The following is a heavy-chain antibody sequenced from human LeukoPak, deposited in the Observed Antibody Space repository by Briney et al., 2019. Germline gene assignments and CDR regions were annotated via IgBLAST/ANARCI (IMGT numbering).Heavy chain of an antibody. CDR3: ASVTIGYSYGFCDY. CDR1: GGSFSGYY. J-gene: IGHJ4*02. CDR2: INHSGSP. Sequence: SETLSLTCAVYGGSFSGYYWSLIRQPPGKGLEWIGEINHSGSPNYNPSLKSRVTISVDTSKNQFSLKLSSVTAADTAVYYCASVTIGYSYGFCDYWGQGTLVTVSS. D-gene: IGHD5-18*01. V-gene: IGHV4-34*01.